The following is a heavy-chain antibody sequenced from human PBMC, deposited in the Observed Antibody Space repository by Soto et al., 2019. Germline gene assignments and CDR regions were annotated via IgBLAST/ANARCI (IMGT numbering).Heavy chain of an antibody. CDR2: IIPILGIA. Sequence: SVKVSCKASGGTFSNYTISWVRQAPGQGLEWMGRIIPILGIANYAQKFQGRVTMTTDTPTSTAHMELRSLRSDDTAVYYCAREGQAPYYYYGMDVWGQGTTVTVSS. CDR3: AREGQAPYYYYGMDV. CDR1: GGTFSNYT. V-gene: IGHV1-69*04. J-gene: IGHJ6*02.